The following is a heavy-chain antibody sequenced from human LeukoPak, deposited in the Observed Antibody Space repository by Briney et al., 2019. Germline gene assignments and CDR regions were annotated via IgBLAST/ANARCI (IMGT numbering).Heavy chain of an antibody. Sequence: PLETLSLTCTVSGGSTSTYYWSWIRQPPGKGLEWIGYIYYSGSTDYNPSLKSRVTISVDTSKNQFSLKLSSVTAADTAVYYCARDQGYYFDYWGQGTLVTVSS. J-gene: IGHJ4*02. V-gene: IGHV4-59*01. CDR2: IYYSGST. CDR3: ARDQGYYFDY. CDR1: GGSTSTYY.